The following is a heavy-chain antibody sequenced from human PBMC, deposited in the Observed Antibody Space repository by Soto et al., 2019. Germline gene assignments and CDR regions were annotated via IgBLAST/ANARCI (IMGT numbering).Heavy chain of an antibody. J-gene: IGHJ6*02. V-gene: IGHV1-69*13. CDR1: GGTFSSYA. CDR2: IIPIFGTA. CDR3: ARGGRYCSSTSCYYYYYGMDV. Sequence: RASVKVSCKASGGTFSSYAISWVRQAPGQGLEWMGGIIPIFGTANYAQKFQGRVTITADESTSTAYMELSSLRSEDTAVYYCARGGRYCSSTSCYYYYYGMDVWGQGTTVTVSS. D-gene: IGHD2-2*01.